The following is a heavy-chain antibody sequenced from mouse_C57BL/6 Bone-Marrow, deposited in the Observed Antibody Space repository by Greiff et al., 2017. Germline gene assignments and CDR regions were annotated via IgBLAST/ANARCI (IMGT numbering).Heavy chain of an antibody. V-gene: IGHV1-47*01. Sequence: QVQLQQSGAELVKPGASVKLSCKASGYTFTTYSIEWMKQNPGQSLEWIGNFHPYNDDTNYNEKFKGKATFTVEKSSNTVYLQLSRLTSGNSAVYYCARSSTCFYYFDYWGQGTTLTVSS. D-gene: IGHD5-1*01. J-gene: IGHJ2*01. CDR3: ARSSTCFYYFDY. CDR2: FHPYNDDT. CDR1: GYTFTTYS.